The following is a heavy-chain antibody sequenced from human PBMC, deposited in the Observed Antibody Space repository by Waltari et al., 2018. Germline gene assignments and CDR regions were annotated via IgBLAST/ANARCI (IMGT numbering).Heavy chain of an antibody. CDR2: VNPRSGDT. CDR3: ARDRASLGHPMSREFDY. Sequence: QIQLVQSGAEVKKPGASVKVSCTPSGYIFTAYYVHWRRKAPGQGLEWMGKVNPRSGDTTYAQKFKDRGTLISDTSINTAYMELTRLTSDDTAVYYCARDRASLGHPMSREFDYWGRGTLVTVS. CDR1: GYIFTAYY. J-gene: IGHJ4*02. V-gene: IGHV1-2*02. D-gene: IGHD3-10*02.